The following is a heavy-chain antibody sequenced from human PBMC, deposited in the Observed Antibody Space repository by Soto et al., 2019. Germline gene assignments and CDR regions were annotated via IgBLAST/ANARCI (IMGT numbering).Heavy chain of an antibody. V-gene: IGHV6-1*01. Sequence: SQTISLTCVGSGDTVSSNSVAWNWVRQSPSRGLEWLGRTYYRSRWYSDYAVSVRSRIDINADTSKNQVSLQLNSVTPEDTAVYYCARSEEDSDYYYYGMDVWGQATTVTVSS. D-gene: IGHD2-15*01. CDR1: GDTVSSNSVA. CDR2: TYYRSRWYS. J-gene: IGHJ6*02. CDR3: ARSEEDSDYYYYGMDV.